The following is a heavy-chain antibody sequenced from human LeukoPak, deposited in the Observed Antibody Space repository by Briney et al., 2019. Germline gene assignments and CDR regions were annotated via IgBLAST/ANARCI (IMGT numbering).Heavy chain of an antibody. D-gene: IGHD3-22*01. CDR3: ARDDYYYDTSGYYQGWFDP. Sequence: SQTLSLTCTVSGGSLSSSPYYWSWIRQPAGTGLERIGRIYATGSTNYNPSLKSRVTISVDTSKNQFSLKLTSVTAADTAVYYCARDDYYYDTSGYYQGWFDPWGQGTLVTVSS. CDR2: IYATGST. V-gene: IGHV4-61*02. CDR1: GGSLSSSPYY. J-gene: IGHJ5*02.